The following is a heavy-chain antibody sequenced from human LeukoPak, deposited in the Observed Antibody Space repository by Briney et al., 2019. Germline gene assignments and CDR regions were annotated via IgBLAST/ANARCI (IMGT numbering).Heavy chain of an antibody. CDR1: GFNFGDYA. D-gene: IGHD3-3*01. V-gene: IGHV3-7*01. CDR3: ARWRGAQSEFVV. CDR2: IKEGGRGT. J-gene: IGHJ4*02. Sequence: GGSLRLSCAASGFNFGDYAMSWVRQAPGKGLEWVAHIKEGGRGTFYVDSVKGRFTGSRDDARNTVYLQMNSLRAENTAVYYCARWRGAQSEFVVWGQGTLVTVSS.